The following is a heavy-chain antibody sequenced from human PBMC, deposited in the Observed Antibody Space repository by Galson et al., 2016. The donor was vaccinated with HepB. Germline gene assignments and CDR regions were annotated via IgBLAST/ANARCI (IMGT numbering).Heavy chain of an antibody. J-gene: IGHJ6*02. D-gene: IGHD2-15*01. Sequence: SETLSLTCAVSGGSISNYYWSWIRQPPGKGLEYIGYIFYSGSTNYNPSLMSRVTISLDTSKNLFSVRLISVTAADTAVYYCARAPPYCSGASCFRGMDVWGQGTTLTVSS. CDR1: GGSISNYY. CDR3: ARAPPYCSGASCFRGMDV. V-gene: IGHV4-59*08. CDR2: IFYSGST.